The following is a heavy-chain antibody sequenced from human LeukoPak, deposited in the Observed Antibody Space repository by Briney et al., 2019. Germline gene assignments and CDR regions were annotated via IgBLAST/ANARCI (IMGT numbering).Heavy chain of an antibody. CDR3: AKDRFFAY. Sequence: GRSLRLSCAASGFTFSDYAMSWVRQAPGKGLECVSVISGSGGSTYYADSVKGRFTISRDNSKNTLYLQLNSLRAEDTAVYYCAKDRFFAYWGPGTLVTVSS. CDR1: GFTFSDYA. CDR2: ISGSGGST. V-gene: IGHV3-23*01. J-gene: IGHJ4*02.